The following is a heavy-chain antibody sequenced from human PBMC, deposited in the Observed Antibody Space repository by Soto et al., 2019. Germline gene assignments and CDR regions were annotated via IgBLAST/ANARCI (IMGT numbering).Heavy chain of an antibody. Sequence: PSETLSLTGTVSDSSSSSGGFYWSWIRQHPGKGLEWIGYIYYSGSTYYNPSLKSRVTISVDTSKNQFSLKLSSVTAADTAVYYCARFTIFGVALQGNNWFDPWGQGTLVTVST. CDR2: IYYSGST. CDR1: DSSSSSGGFY. V-gene: IGHV4-31*03. J-gene: IGHJ5*02. CDR3: ARFTIFGVALQGNNWFDP. D-gene: IGHD3-3*01.